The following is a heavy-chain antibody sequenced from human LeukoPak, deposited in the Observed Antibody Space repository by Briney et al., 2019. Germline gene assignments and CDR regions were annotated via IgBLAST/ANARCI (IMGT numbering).Heavy chain of an antibody. J-gene: IGHJ4*02. CDR2: INHSGST. D-gene: IGHD3-10*01. CDR1: GGSFSGYY. CDR3: ARPTMVRGVIWYFDY. Sequence: SETLSLTCAVYGGSFSGYYWSWIRQPPGKGLAWIGEINHSGSTNYNPSLKSRVTISVDTSKNQFSLKLSSVTAADTAVYYCARPTMVRGVIWYFDYWGQGTLVTVSS. V-gene: IGHV4-34*01.